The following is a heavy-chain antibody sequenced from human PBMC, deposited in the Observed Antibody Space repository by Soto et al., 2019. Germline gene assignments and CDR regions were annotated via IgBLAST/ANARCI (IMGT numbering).Heavy chain of an antibody. J-gene: IGHJ2*01. Sequence: QLQLQESGPGLVKPSETLSLTCTVSGGSISTNSYYWGWIRQPPGEGLEWIGSIYYSGSTYYNPSLKSRVTIAVDTSKNQFSLKLSSVTAADTAVYYCARLGAGYSSSYGAYWYFDVWGRGTLVTVSS. CDR3: ARLGAGYSSSYGAYWYFDV. D-gene: IGHD6-13*01. CDR2: IYYSGST. V-gene: IGHV4-39*01. CDR1: GGSISTNSYY.